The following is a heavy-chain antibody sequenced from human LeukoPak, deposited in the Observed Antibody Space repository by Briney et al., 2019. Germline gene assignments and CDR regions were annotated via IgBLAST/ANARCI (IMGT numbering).Heavy chain of an antibody. D-gene: IGHD2-15*01. V-gene: IGHV3-21*01. CDR1: GFTFSSDA. CDR2: INSRSTHT. Sequence: PGGSLRLSCAGSGFTFSSDAMNWVRRAPGKGLEWVSSINSRSTHTAYADSVKGRFTISRDDGNNSLFLQMNSLGVDDTAIYFCARGGGSFSYWGQGVRVTVSS. J-gene: IGHJ4*02. CDR3: ARGGGSFSY.